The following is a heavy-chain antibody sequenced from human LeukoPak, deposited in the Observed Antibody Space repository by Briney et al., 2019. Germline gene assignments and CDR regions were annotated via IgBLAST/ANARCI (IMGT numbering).Heavy chain of an antibody. D-gene: IGHD2-2*01. Sequence: GGSLRLSCAASGFIFSNYGMHWVRQAPGKGLEWVAFIRFDGSNIYYADSVKGRFTISRDNSKNTLYLQMNSLRAEDTAVYYCAKERPFQLPLDYWGQGTLVTVSS. CDR2: IRFDGSNI. J-gene: IGHJ4*02. CDR1: GFIFSNYG. CDR3: AKERPFQLPLDY. V-gene: IGHV3-30*02.